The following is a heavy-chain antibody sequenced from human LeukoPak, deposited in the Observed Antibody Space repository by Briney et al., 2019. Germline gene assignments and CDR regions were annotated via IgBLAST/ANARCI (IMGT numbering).Heavy chain of an antibody. J-gene: IGHJ4*02. CDR3: ARDRVTMIVVVDYYFDY. V-gene: IGHV3-74*01. D-gene: IGHD3-22*01. CDR1: GFSFSSHW. CDR2: ISDDGSYT. Sequence: GGSLRLSCAASGFSFSSHWVHWVRQAPGKGLVWVSRISDDGSYTSNVDSVKGRFTISRDNSKNTLYLQMSSLRAEDTAVYYCARDRVTMIVVVDYYFDYWGQGTLVTVSS.